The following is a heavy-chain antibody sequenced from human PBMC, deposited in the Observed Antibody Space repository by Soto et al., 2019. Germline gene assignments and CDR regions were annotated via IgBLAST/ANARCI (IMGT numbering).Heavy chain of an antibody. D-gene: IGHD3-10*01. J-gene: IGHJ6*02. CDR1: GYSFTTYW. CDR3: ARRESITMIRGVPYYYYGMDV. Sequence: LKISCKGSGYSFTTYWITWVRQMPGKGLEWMGRIDPSDSYTNYSPSFQGHVTISADKSISTAYLQWSSLKASDSAIYYCARRESITMIRGVPYYYYGMDVWGQGTTVTVSS. V-gene: IGHV5-10-1*01. CDR2: IDPSDSYT.